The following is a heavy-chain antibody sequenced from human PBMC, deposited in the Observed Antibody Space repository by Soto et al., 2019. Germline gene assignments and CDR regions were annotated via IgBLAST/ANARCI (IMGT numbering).Heavy chain of an antibody. Sequence: SGCLSLSSAVSGGSVRSRGDYGGWIRQPPGKGLEWIGSIYYSGSTYYNPSLKSRVTISVDTSKNQFSLKLSSVTAADTAVYYCAKHLADRYHFDYWGLGTLVTVS. CDR3: AKHLADRYHFDY. D-gene: IGHD1-1*01. CDR1: GGSVRSRGDY. CDR2: IYYSGST. J-gene: IGHJ4*02. V-gene: IGHV4-39*01.